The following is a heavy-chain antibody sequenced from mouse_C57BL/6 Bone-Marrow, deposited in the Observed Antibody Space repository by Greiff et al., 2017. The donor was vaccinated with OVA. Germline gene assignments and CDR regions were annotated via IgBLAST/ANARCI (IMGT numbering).Heavy chain of an antibody. D-gene: IGHD1-1*01. CDR3: TTSSRYAMDY. CDR2: IDPENGDT. Sequence: EVQLQQSGAELVRPGASVKLSCTASGFNIKDDYMHWVKQRPEQGLEWIGWIDPENGDTEYASKFQGKATITADTSSNTAYLQLSSLTSEDTAVYYCTTSSRYAMDYWGQGTSVTVSS. J-gene: IGHJ4*01. CDR1: GFNIKDDY. V-gene: IGHV14-4*01.